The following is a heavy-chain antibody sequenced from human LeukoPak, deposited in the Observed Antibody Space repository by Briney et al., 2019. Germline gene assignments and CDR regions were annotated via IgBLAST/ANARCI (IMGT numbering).Heavy chain of an antibody. J-gene: IGHJ4*02. D-gene: IGHD4-17*01. CDR3: ARDLHDYGDYPVDY. CDR1: GFTFSSYA. CDR2: ISGSGGST. V-gene: IGHV3-23*01. Sequence: PGGSLRLSCAASGFTFSSYAVSWVRQAPGKGLEWVSAISGSGGSTYYADSVKGRFTISRDNSKNTLYLQMNSLRAEDTAVYYCARDLHDYGDYPVDYWGQGTLVTVSS.